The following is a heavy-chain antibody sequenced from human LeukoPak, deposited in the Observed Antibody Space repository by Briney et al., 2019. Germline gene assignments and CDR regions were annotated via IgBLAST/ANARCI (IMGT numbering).Heavy chain of an antibody. J-gene: IGHJ4*02. CDR3: ARVKEAGLFDY. Sequence: SETLSLTCTVSGGSISSYYWSWIRQPPGRGLEWIGYIYYSGSTNYNPSLKSRVTISVDTSKNQFSLKLSSVTAADTAVYYCARVKEAGLFDYWGQGTLVTVSS. V-gene: IGHV4-59*01. CDR1: GGSISSYY. CDR2: IYYSGST. D-gene: IGHD6-19*01.